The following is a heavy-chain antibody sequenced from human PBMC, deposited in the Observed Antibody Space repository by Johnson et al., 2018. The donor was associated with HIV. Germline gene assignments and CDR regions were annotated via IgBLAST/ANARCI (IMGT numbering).Heavy chain of an antibody. J-gene: IGHJ3*02. D-gene: IGHD3-16*01. CDR2: IYSGGST. Sequence: EVQLVESGGGLIQPGGSLRLSCAASGFTVSSNYMSWVRQAPGKGLEWVSVIYSGGSTYYADSVKGRFTISRDKSKNTLYLQMGSLRAEDMAVYYCARDPLENDYIWGQGAFDIWGQGTMVTVSS. CDR3: ARDPLENDYIWGQGAFDI. CDR1: GFTVSSNY. V-gene: IGHV3-66*03.